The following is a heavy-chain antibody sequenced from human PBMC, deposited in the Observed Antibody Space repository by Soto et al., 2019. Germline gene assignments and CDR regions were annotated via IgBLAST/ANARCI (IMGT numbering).Heavy chain of an antibody. Sequence: PSETLSLTCTVSGASINDYHWSWIRQPPGEELEWIGRIYYSGGTSYNPSLMSRVTISVDTSKNQLPLKLHSVSAADTAIYYCARWASSAGGGSFDYWGQGTLVTVSS. CDR3: ARWASSAGGGSFDY. CDR2: IYYSGGT. CDR1: GASINDYH. J-gene: IGHJ4*02. D-gene: IGHD2-8*02. V-gene: IGHV4-59*01.